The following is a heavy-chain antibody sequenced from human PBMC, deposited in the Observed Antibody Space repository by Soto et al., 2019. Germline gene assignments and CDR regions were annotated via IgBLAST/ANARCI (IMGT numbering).Heavy chain of an antibody. CDR3: ARDGESSSWPKKYYYYGMDV. V-gene: IGHV1-69*01. J-gene: IGHJ6*02. CDR2: IIPIFGTA. D-gene: IGHD6-13*01. Sequence: QVQLVQSGAEVKKPGSSVKVSCKASGGTFSSYAISWVRQAPGQGLEWMGGIIPIFGTANYAQKFQGRVTITADESTSTAYMELSSLRSEDTAVYYCARDGESSSWPKKYYYYGMDVWGQGTTVTVSS. CDR1: GGTFSSYA.